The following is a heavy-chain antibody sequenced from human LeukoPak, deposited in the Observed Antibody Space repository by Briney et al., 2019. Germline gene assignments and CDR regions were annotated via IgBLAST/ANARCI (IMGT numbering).Heavy chain of an antibody. D-gene: IGHD6-19*01. V-gene: IGHV4-39*07. J-gene: IGHJ5*02. CDR2: IYYSGTT. Sequence: SETLSLTCTVSGGSISTTSYFWAWIRQPPGEGLEWIGSIYYSGTTYFNSSLKSRVTISVERSKNHFSLKLSSVTVADTALYYCTRVYSSTHNWFDTWGQGIQVTVSS. CDR3: TRVYSSTHNWFDT. CDR1: GGSISTTSYF.